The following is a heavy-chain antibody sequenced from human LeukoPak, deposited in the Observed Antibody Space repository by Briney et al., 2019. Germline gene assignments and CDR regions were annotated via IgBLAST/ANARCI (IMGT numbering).Heavy chain of an antibody. D-gene: IGHD6-13*01. J-gene: IGHJ4*02. CDR1: GGSISSYY. CDR3: ARMLAAAGPPYLDY. V-gene: IGHV4-59*01. Sequence: PSETLSLTCTVSGGSISSYYWSWIRQPPGKGLEWIGYIYYSGSTNYNPSLKSRVTISVDTSKNQFSLKLSSVTAADTAVYYCARMLAAAGPPYLDYWGQGTLVTVSS. CDR2: IYYSGST.